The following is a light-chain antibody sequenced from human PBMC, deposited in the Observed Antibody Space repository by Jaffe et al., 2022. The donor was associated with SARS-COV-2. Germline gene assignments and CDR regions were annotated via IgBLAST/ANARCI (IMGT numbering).Light chain of an antibody. CDR3: GTWDSSLSAYV. CDR1: TSNIGNHY. V-gene: IGLV1-51*02. J-gene: IGLJ1*01. Sequence: QSVLTQPPSVSAAPGQRVTISCSGGTSNIGNHYVSWYQQLPGTAPKLLIYENSKRPSGIPDRFSGSKSGTSATLGITGLQTGDEADYYCGTWDSSLSAYVFGTGTQVTVL. CDR2: ENS.